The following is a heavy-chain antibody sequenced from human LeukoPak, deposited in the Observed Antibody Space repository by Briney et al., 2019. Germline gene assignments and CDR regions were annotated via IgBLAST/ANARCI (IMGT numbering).Heavy chain of an antibody. D-gene: IGHD4/OR15-4a*01. CDR1: GFTVSSNS. V-gene: IGHV3-53*01. CDR3: SRRASAYSHPYDY. CDR2: IYSDNT. Sequence: PGGSLRLSCTVSGFTVSSNSMSWVRQAPGKGLEWVSFIYSDNTHYSYSVTGRFTISIDNSNNTLYLQMNSLRAEATAVYYSSRRASAYSHPYDYWGQGTLVTVSS. J-gene: IGHJ4*02.